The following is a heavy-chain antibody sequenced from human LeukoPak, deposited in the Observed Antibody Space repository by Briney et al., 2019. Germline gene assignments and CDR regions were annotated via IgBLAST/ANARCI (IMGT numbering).Heavy chain of an antibody. J-gene: IGHJ6*02. CDR3: ARDTEGMDV. CDR1: GGSISSYY. Sequence: SETLSLTCTISGGSISSYYWSWIRQPPGKGLEWIGYIYYSGSTNYNPSLKSRVTISVDTSKNQFSLKLSSVTAADTAVYYCARDTEGMDVWGQGTTVTVSS. D-gene: IGHD4-17*01. V-gene: IGHV4-59*01. CDR2: IYYSGST.